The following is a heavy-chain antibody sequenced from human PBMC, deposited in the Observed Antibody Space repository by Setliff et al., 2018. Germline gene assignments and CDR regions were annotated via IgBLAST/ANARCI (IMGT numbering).Heavy chain of an antibody. V-gene: IGHV5-51*01. CDR3: AREGGYYDSRLDAFDI. J-gene: IGHJ3*02. CDR1: GYSFSNFW. Sequence: PGESLKIYCKGSGYSFSNFWIGWVRQMPGKGREWMGIIYPGDSHTRYSPSFQGQVTMSADKSINTAYLQWSSLKASDTAMYYCAREGGYYDSRLDAFDIWGQGTMVTVSS. CDR2: IYPGDSHT. D-gene: IGHD3-22*01.